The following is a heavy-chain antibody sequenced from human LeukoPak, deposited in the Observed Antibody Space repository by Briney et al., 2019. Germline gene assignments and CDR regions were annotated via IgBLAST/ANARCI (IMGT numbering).Heavy chain of an antibody. D-gene: IGHD4-17*01. Sequence: GRSLRLSCAASGFTFSNAWMNWVRQAPGKGLEWVGRIKSKTDGGTTDYAAPVKGRFTISRDDSKNTLYLQMNSLKTEDTAVYYCTTDADYGDPRYYFDYWGQGTLVTVSS. V-gene: IGHV3-15*07. CDR3: TTDADYGDPRYYFDY. CDR2: IKSKTDGGTT. J-gene: IGHJ4*02. CDR1: GFTFSNAW.